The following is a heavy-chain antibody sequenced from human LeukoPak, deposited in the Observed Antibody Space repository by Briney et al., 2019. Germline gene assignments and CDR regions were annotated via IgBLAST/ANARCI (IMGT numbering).Heavy chain of an antibody. V-gene: IGHV3-23*01. CDR3: VKEGIIAAAAPVDY. Sequence: PGGSLRLSCSASGFTFSSYAMSWVRQAPGKGLEWVSAISGSGGSTYYADSVKGRFTISRGNSKNTLYLQMNSLRAEDTAVYYCVKEGIIAAAAPVDYWGQGTLVTVSS. D-gene: IGHD6-13*01. CDR2: ISGSGGST. J-gene: IGHJ4*02. CDR1: GFTFSSYA.